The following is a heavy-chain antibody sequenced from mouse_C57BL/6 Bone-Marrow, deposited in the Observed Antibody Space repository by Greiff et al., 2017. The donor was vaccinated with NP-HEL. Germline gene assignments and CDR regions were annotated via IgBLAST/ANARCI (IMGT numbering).Heavy chain of an antibody. J-gene: IGHJ2*01. CDR3: AREVLRSYYFDY. Sequence: QVQLQQPGAELVMPGASVKLSCKASGYTFTSYWMHWVKQRPGPGLEWIGEIDPSDSYTNYNQKFKGKSTLTVDKSSSTAYMQLSSLTSEDSAVYYCAREVLRSYYFDYWGQGTTLTVSS. CDR2: IDPSDSYT. CDR1: GYTFTSYW. V-gene: IGHV1-69*01. D-gene: IGHD1-1*01.